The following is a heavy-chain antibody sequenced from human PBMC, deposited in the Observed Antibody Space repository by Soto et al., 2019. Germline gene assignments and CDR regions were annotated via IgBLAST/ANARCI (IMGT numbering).Heavy chain of an antibody. CDR3: ARHSGIAAAGTQNWWANYYYYYGMDV. J-gene: IGHJ6*02. V-gene: IGHV4-39*01. CDR2: IYYSGST. Sequence: PSETLSLTCTVSGGSISSGDYYWGWIRQPPGKGLEWIGSIYYSGSTYYNPSLKSRVTISVDTSKNQFSLKLSSVTAADTAVYYCARHSGIAAAGTQNWWANYYYYYGMDVWGQGTTVTVSS. CDR1: GGSISSGDYY. D-gene: IGHD6-13*01.